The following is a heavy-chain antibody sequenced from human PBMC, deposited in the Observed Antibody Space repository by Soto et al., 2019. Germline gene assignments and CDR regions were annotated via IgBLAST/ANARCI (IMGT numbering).Heavy chain of an antibody. CDR1: GFTFSSYA. CDR2: ISGSGGST. D-gene: IGHD3-3*01. V-gene: IGHV3-23*01. CDR3: AKDNDFWSGGSSWFDP. Sequence: LSLTCAASGFTFSSYAMSWVRQAPGKGLEWVSAISGSGGSTYYADSVKGRFTISRDNSKNTLYLQMNSLRAEDTAVYYCAKDNDFWSGGSSWFDPWGQGTLVTVSS. J-gene: IGHJ5*02.